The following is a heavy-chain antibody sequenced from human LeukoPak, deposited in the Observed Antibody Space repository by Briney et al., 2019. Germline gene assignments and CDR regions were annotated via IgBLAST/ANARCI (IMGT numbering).Heavy chain of an antibody. D-gene: IGHD3-16*02. V-gene: IGHV3-64D*06. CDR1: GFTFSSYA. Sequence: GGSLRLSCSASGFTFSSYAMHWVRQAPGKGLEYVSAISSNGGSTYYADSVKGRFTISRDNSKNTLYLQMSSLRAEDMAVYYCVKDGGNIMITFGGVIVTPSYFDYWGQGTLVTVSS. CDR3: VKDGGNIMITFGGVIVTPSYFDY. CDR2: ISSNGGST. J-gene: IGHJ4*02.